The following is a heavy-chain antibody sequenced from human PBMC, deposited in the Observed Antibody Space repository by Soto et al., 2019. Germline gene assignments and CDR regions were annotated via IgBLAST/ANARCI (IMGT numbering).Heavy chain of an antibody. CDR3: AKATFDSGDYYAGDYYYGMDV. V-gene: IGHV3-30*18. CDR2: ISYDGSKK. J-gene: IGHJ6*02. CDR1: GFNFSTYG. D-gene: IGHD3-22*01. Sequence: QVQLVESGGGVVQPGGSLRLSCVASGFNFSTYGIHWVRQAPGKGLEWVAVISYDGSKKYFADSVKGRFTISRDNSKNTLYLQMNSLRGEDTAVYSCAKATFDSGDYYAGDYYYGMDVWGQGTTVTVSS.